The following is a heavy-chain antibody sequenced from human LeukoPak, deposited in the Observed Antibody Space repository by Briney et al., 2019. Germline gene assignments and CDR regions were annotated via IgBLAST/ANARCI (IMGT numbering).Heavy chain of an antibody. V-gene: IGHV4-30-4*08. D-gene: IGHD2/OR15-2a*01. CDR3: ARGNNPYYFDY. CDR2: IYYSGNS. Sequence: SETLSLTCTVSGGSINSGDYYWSWIRQPPGKGLEWIGYIYYSGNSFYNPSLKSRVTTSVDTSKNHVSLNLSSVTAADTAVYYCARGNNPYYFDYWGQGTLVTVSS. J-gene: IGHJ4*02. CDR1: GGSINSGDYY.